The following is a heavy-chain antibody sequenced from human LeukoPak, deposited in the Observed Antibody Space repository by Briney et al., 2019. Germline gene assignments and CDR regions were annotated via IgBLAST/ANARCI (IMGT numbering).Heavy chain of an antibody. D-gene: IGHD6-19*01. CDR2: ISSSSSTI. V-gene: IGHV3-48*01. CDR1: GFTFSSYS. Sequence: PTGGSLRLSCAASGFTFSSYSMNWVRQAPGKGLEWVSYISSSSSTIYYADSVKGRFTISRDNAKNSLYLQMNSLRAEDTAVYYCARHKSSGWYQNWFDPWGQGTLVTVSS. CDR3: ARHKSSGWYQNWFDP. J-gene: IGHJ5*02.